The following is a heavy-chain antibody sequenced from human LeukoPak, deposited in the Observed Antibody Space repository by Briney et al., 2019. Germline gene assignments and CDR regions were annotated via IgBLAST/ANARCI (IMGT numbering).Heavy chain of an antibody. Sequence: KASETLSLTCTVSGGSISSSSYYWGWIRQPPGKGLEWIGSIYYSGSTYYNPSLKSRVTISVDTSKNQFSLKLSSVTAADTAVYYCARGSRQQLAFDYWGQGTLVTVSS. CDR3: ARGSRQQLAFDY. V-gene: IGHV4-39*01. CDR1: GGSISSSSYY. CDR2: IYYSGST. D-gene: IGHD6-13*01. J-gene: IGHJ4*02.